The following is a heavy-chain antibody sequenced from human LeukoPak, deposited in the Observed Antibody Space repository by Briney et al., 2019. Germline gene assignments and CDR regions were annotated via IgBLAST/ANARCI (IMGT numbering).Heavy chain of an antibody. CDR3: AKASGSGSYFFDY. D-gene: IGHD3-10*01. J-gene: IGHJ4*02. V-gene: IGHV3-73*01. CDR1: GFTFSGSA. CDR2: IRSKTHTYAT. Sequence: PGGSLRLSCAASGFTFSGSAMHWVRQASGKGREWVGRIRSKTHTYATAYAASVKGRFTISRDDSKNTAYLQMNSLRVEDTALYYCAKASGSGSYFFDYWGQGTLVTVSS.